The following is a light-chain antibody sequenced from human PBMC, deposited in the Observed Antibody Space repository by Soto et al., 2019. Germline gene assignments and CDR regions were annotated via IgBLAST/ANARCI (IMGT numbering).Light chain of an antibody. CDR2: DVT. CDR3: NSYTSSSPYV. V-gene: IGLV2-14*03. CDR1: SSDVGGFNY. J-gene: IGLJ1*01. Sequence: QSALTQPASVSGSPGQSITISCTGTSSDVGGFNYVSWYQQHPGKAPKLMIYDVTNRPSGVPYRFSGSKSGNTASLTISGLQAEDEADYYCNSYTSSSPYVFGTGTKVTVL.